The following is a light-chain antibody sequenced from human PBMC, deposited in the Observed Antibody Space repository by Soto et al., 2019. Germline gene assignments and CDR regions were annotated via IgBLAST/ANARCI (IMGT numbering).Light chain of an antibody. CDR1: QVISSY. Sequence: AIRMTQSPWSLSASTGDRVTITYRASQVISSYFSYHQQHPGEAPMLLIYAASTAQSGVPTMFSGSGSGTYFTLTISCVQSEDFATYYCQQYYSYPSRFGQGAKVDVK. CDR2: AAS. CDR3: QQYYSYPSR. V-gene: IGKV1-8*01. J-gene: IGKJ1*01.